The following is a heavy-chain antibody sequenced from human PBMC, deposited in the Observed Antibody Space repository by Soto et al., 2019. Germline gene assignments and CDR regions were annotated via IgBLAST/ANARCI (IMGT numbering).Heavy chain of an antibody. CDR1: GFTFKTYW. J-gene: IGHJ3*02. CDR3: AAVYYCGKHSTTYDSWSGAVKGAFDI. D-gene: IGHD3-3*01. V-gene: IGHV3-7*01. Sequence: GGSLRLSCEVSGFTFKTYWMSWVRQAPGKGLEWLANMNQDANKKYYVDSVKGRFTILGDSAGSSLFLRMDSLRAEDTAVYFCAAVYYCGKHSTTYDSWSGAVKGAFDIWGQGTMVTVSS. CDR2: MNQDANKK.